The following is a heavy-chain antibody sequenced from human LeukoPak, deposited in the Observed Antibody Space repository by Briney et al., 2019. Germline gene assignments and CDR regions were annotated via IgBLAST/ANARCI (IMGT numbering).Heavy chain of an antibody. V-gene: IGHV1-69*04. CDR2: IIPIIGTP. Sequence: ASVKVSCKASGGTFSSNVIGWVRQAPGQGLEWMGRIIPIIGTPDYAQKFQGRVTITADKSTNTAYMELASLKSEDTAVYYCARAGGSTWYVSLYYWGQGTLVTVSS. CDR3: ARAGGSTWYVSLYY. CDR1: GGTFSSNV. D-gene: IGHD6-13*01. J-gene: IGHJ4*02.